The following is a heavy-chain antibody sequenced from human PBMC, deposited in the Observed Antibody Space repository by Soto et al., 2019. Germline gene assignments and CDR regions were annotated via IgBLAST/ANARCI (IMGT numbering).Heavy chain of an antibody. J-gene: IGHJ4*02. V-gene: IGHV3-23*01. CDR3: VKGGAYCYNDCTRSY. CDR1: GFSFKTYG. Sequence: EVQLLESGGGLVQPGGSLRLSCADSGFSFKTYGMTWVRQAPGKGLEGVAHIGLSNSDTYYADSVKGRFTISRDNSKNMVYLLMNSLRDADTAVYYCVKGGAYCYNDCTRSYWGRGTLVTVSS. D-gene: IGHD2-21*01. CDR2: IGLSNSDT.